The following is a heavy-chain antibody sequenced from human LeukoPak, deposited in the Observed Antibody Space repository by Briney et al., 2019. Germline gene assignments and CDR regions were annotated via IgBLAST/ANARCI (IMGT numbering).Heavy chain of an antibody. CDR1: GYSISSGYY. Sequence: SETLSLTCTVSGYSISSGYYWGWIRPPPGKGLEWIGNIYYSGSTYYNPSLKSRVTISVDTSKNQFSLKLSSVTAADTAVYYCARGEIGNCSGGSCLNWFDPWGQGTLVTVSS. J-gene: IGHJ5*02. CDR3: ARGEIGNCSGGSCLNWFDP. V-gene: IGHV4-38-2*02. CDR2: IYYSGST. D-gene: IGHD2-15*01.